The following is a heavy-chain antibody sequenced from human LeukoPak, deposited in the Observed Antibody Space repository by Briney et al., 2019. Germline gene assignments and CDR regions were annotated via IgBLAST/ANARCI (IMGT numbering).Heavy chain of an antibody. Sequence: GSLRLSCAASGITFSSYWMSGVRQAPGKGLERVANIKQDGSDKYDVDSVKRRFTIYRDNDNNSLYLQMDSLRAEDTAVYYCARNDFWSVYRVTAYDCWGQGTLVTVSS. J-gene: IGHJ4*02. V-gene: IGHV3-7*01. CDR2: IKQDGSDK. CDR3: ARNDFWSVYRVTAYDC. D-gene: IGHD3-3*01. CDR1: GITFSSYW.